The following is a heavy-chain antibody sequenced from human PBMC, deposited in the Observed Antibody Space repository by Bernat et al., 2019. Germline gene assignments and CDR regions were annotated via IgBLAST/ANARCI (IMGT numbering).Heavy chain of an antibody. CDR2: INPNSGGT. Sequence: QVQLVQSGAEVKKPGASVKVSCKASGYTFTGYYMHWVRQAPGQGLEWMGWINPNSGGTNYAQKFQGWVTMTRDTSISTAYMELSRLRSDDTAVYYCARDQSYDSSGSGVTADYYYGMDVWGQGTTVTVSS. J-gene: IGHJ6*02. CDR1: GYTFTGYY. V-gene: IGHV1-2*04. CDR3: ARDQSYDSSGSGVTADYYYGMDV. D-gene: IGHD3-22*01.